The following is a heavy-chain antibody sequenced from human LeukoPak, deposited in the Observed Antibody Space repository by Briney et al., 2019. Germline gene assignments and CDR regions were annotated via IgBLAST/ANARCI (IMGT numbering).Heavy chain of an antibody. CDR1: GFTFSSYA. V-gene: IGHV3-30-3*01. D-gene: IGHD5-12*01. CDR2: ISYDGSNK. Sequence: GGSLRLSCAASGFTFSSYAMHWVRQAPGKGLEWVAVISYDGSNKYYADSVKGRFTISRDNSKNTLYLQMNSLRAEDTAVYYCARRDIVATIWRGHFDYWGQGTLVTVSS. CDR3: ARRDIVATIWRGHFDY. J-gene: IGHJ4*02.